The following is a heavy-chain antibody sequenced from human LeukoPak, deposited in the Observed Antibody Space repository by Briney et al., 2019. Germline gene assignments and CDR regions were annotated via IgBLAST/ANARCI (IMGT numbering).Heavy chain of an antibody. Sequence: ASVTVSCKASGYTFSGYYMHWVRRAPGQGFEWMGRIDSNSGGTNYAQNFQGRVTMTRDTSISTVYMELISLRSDDTDVYYCAREMNYDDYRTSDYWGQGTLVTVSS. CDR3: AREMNYDDYRTSDY. J-gene: IGHJ4*02. CDR1: GYTFSGYY. V-gene: IGHV1-2*02. CDR2: IDSNSGGT. D-gene: IGHD4-17*01.